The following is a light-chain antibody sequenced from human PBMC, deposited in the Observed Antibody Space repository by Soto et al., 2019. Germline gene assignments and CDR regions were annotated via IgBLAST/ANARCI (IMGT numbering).Light chain of an antibody. CDR3: QQSYTTPRT. CDR1: QYIRTY. V-gene: IGKV1-39*01. CDR2: SAS. Sequence: DIQMTQSPSSLSASVGDIVTITCRASQYIRTYLNWYPQKSGKAPEVLIYSASTLQSGVPSRFSGRGSGTDFTLTIIGLQSEDFATYYCQQSYTTPRTFGAGTKVEIK. J-gene: IGKJ1*01.